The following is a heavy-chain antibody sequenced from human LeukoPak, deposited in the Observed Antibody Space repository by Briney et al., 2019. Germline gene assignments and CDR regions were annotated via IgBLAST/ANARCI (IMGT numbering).Heavy chain of an antibody. J-gene: IGHJ4*02. CDR2: IYYSGST. CDR1: GGSISSGGYY. Sequence: PSETLSLTCTVSGGSISSGGYYWSWIRQHPGKGLEWIGYIYYSGSTYYNPSLKSRVTISVDTSKNQFSLKLSSVTAADTAVYYCARDRMGSSGWFDYWGQGTLVTVSS. D-gene: IGHD6-19*01. V-gene: IGHV4-31*03. CDR3: ARDRMGSSGWFDY.